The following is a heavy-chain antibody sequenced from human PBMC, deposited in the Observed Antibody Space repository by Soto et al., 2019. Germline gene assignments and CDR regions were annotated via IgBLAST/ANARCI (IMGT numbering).Heavy chain of an antibody. D-gene: IGHD1-26*01. J-gene: IGHJ6*02. CDR3: ARVPSSASYRSYYYYGMDV. V-gene: IGHV3-48*02. Sequence: EVQLVESGGGLVQPGGSLRLSCAASGFTFRSYSMNWVRQAPGKGLEWVSYITSSSGTKYYGDSVKGRFTISRDNAKNSLYLQVNSLRDEDTAVYYCARVPSSASYRSYYYYGMDVWGQGTTVTVSS. CDR1: GFTFRSYS. CDR2: ITSSSGTK.